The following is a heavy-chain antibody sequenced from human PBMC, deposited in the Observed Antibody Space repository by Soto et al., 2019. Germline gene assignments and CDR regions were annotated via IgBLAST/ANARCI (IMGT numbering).Heavy chain of an antibody. CDR3: ARKNQQLRWFDP. CDR1: DGSISSSSYY. Sequence: SETLSLTSPVSDGSISSSSYYWGWIRQPPGKGLEWIGSINHSGSTNYNPSLKSRVTISVDTSKNQFSLKLSSVTAADTAVYYCARKNQQLRWFDPWGQGTLVTVSS. D-gene: IGHD6-13*01. CDR2: INHSGST. J-gene: IGHJ5*02. V-gene: IGHV4-39*07.